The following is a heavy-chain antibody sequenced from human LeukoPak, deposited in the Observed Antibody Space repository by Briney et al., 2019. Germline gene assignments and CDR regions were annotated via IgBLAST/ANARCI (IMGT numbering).Heavy chain of an antibody. D-gene: IGHD3-10*01. CDR3: ARDGAAGDISYYDYYMDV. CDR1: GINVSSNY. J-gene: IGHJ6*03. CDR2: IYSSGTT. V-gene: IGHV3-53*01. Sequence: GGSLRLSCAASGINVSSNYMSWVRQAPGKGLDWVSVIYSSGTTYYADSVRGRFSISRDNFKNTVYLQMNSLRAEDTAVYYCARDGAAGDISYYDYYMDVWGKGTTVTVSS.